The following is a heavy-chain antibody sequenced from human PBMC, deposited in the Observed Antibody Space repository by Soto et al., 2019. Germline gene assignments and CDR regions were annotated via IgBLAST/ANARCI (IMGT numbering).Heavy chain of an antibody. D-gene: IGHD3-9*01. CDR2: IIGGDGDK. Sequence: PEGSLRLSCAASGFTFRTFTMNWVRQAPGKGLEWVSGIIGGDGDKFYSDSVKGRFTISRDNSKDMLFLQMSSLRVDDTAVYYCAKDRDPDGIWTFDSWGQGTLVTVSS. CDR1: GFTFRTFT. CDR3: AKDRDPDGIWTFDS. J-gene: IGHJ5*01. V-gene: IGHV3-23*01.